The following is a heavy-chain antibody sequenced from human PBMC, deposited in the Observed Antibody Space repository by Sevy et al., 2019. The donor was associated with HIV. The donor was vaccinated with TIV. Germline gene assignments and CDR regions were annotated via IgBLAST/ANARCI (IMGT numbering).Heavy chain of an antibody. CDR3: ARYRANYSRDAFDI. D-gene: IGHD2-15*01. CDR1: GFTFSSYW. CDR2: IKQDGSEK. Sequence: GGSLRLSCAASGFTFSSYWMSWVRQAPGKGLEWVANIKQDGSEKYYVDSVKGRFTISRDNAKNSLYLQMNSLRTEDTAVYYCARYRANYSRDAFDIWGQGTLVTVSS. J-gene: IGHJ3*02. V-gene: IGHV3-7*01.